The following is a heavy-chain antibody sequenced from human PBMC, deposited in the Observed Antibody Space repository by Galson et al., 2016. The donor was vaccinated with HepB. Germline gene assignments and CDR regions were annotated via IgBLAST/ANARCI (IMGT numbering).Heavy chain of an antibody. CDR3: ATVNSGGWPAFDN. Sequence: SLRLSCAASGFTFKSFAMQWVRQAPGKGLEWVAVIWFDGSQEYYADSVRGRFIISRDNSKDILYLHLASVRAEDTAVYYCATVNSGGWPAFDNWGRGTLVTVSS. CDR2: IWFDGSQE. CDR1: GFTFKSFA. J-gene: IGHJ4*02. D-gene: IGHD2-15*01. V-gene: IGHV3-33*03.